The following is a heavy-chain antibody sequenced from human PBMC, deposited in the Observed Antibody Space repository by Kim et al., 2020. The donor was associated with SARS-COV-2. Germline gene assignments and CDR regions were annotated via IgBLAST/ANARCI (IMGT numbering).Heavy chain of an antibody. Sequence: GGSLRLSCAAYGFTFSSYSMNWVRQAPGKGLEWVSSISSSSSYIYYADSVKGRFTISRDNAKNSLYLQMNSLRAEDTAVYYCARDRIAVAGAYYYYYGMDVWGQGPTVTVSS. V-gene: IGHV3-21*01. CDR3: ARDRIAVAGAYYYYYGMDV. J-gene: IGHJ6*02. D-gene: IGHD6-19*01. CDR1: GFTFSSYS. CDR2: ISSSSSYI.